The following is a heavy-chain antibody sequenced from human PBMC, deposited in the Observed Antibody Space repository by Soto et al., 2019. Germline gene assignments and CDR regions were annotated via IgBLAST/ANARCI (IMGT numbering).Heavy chain of an antibody. CDR1: GGSISSSSYY. CDR2: IYYSGST. D-gene: IGHD6-13*01. Sequence: PSETLSLTCTVSGGSISSSSYYWGWIRQPPGKGLEWIGSIYYSGSTYYNPSLKSRVTISVDTSKNQFSLKLSSVTAADTAVYYCARDGSWYQSNWFDPWGQGTLVTVS. V-gene: IGHV4-39*07. J-gene: IGHJ5*02. CDR3: ARDGSWYQSNWFDP.